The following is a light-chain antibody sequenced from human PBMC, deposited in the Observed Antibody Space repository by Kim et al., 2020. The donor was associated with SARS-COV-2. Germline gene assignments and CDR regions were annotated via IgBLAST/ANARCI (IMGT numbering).Light chain of an antibody. CDR3: QQYDKLPYS. Sequence: SASVGDIVTITCQASLDISNYLNWYHQKPGKAPKLLIYDASNLETGVPSRFSGSGSGTYFTFTISSLQPEDIATYYCQQYDKLPYSFGQGTKLEI. CDR1: LDISNY. J-gene: IGKJ2*03. CDR2: DAS. V-gene: IGKV1-33*01.